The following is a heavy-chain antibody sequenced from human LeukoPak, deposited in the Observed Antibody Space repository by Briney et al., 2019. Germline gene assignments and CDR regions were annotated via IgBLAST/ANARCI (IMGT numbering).Heavy chain of an antibody. J-gene: IGHJ3*02. CDR3: AKGGCGGDCYSLAFDI. CDR2: ISYDGSDK. CDR1: GLTFSTFG. D-gene: IGHD2-21*02. V-gene: IGHV3-30*18. Sequence: PGGSLRLSCAASGLTFSTFGMHWVRQAPGKGLEWVAVISYDGSDKDYADSVKGRFTISRDDSKNTLYLQMNSLRAEDTAVYYCAKGGCGGDCYSLAFDIWGQGTMVTVSS.